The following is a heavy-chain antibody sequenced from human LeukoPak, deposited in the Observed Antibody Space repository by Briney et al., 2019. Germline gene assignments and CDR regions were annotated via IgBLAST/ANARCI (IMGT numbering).Heavy chain of an antibody. Sequence: SETLSLTCTVSGGSISGFYWSWIRQPPGKGLEWIGYIYYSGDSNYNPSLKSRVTMSLDTSKNQLSLRLSSVTAADTAVYYCARLVAVTGSVDYFDTWGQGTLVTVSS. CDR1: GGSISGFY. V-gene: IGHV4-59*08. CDR2: IYYSGDS. J-gene: IGHJ4*02. D-gene: IGHD6-19*01. CDR3: ARLVAVTGSVDYFDT.